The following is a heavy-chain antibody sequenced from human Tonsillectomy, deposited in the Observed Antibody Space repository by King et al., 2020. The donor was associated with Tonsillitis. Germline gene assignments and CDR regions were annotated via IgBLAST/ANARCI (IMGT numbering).Heavy chain of an antibody. CDR1: GGSISTYY. D-gene: IGHD3-3*02. Sequence: VQLQESGPGLVKPSETLSLTCTVSGGSISTYYWSWLRQPPGKGLEWIGYISYRGSTNYNPSLKSRVTISVDTSKNQFSLKLSSVTAADTAVYYCARHSTGKAHLDYWGQGTLVSVSS. CDR2: ISYRGST. CDR3: ARHSTGKAHLDY. V-gene: IGHV4-59*08. J-gene: IGHJ4*02.